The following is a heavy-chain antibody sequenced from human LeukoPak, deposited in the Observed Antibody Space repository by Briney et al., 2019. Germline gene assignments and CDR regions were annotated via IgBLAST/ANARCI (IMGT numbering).Heavy chain of an antibody. CDR2: ISASGHYI. CDR1: GFTFGSFA. CDR3: ARDGSWGDYQFYFYMYV. J-gene: IGHJ6*03. D-gene: IGHD2-2*01. Sequence: GGSLRLSCEASGFTFGSFAMSWVRQAPGKGLEWLSGISASGHYIYNADSVKGRFSISRDNSKNTLYIEMNSLRAEDTAVYYCARDGSWGDYQFYFYMYVWGKGTTVTVSS. V-gene: IGHV3-23*01.